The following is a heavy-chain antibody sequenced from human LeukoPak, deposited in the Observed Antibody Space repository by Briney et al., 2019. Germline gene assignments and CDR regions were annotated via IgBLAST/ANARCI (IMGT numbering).Heavy chain of an antibody. CDR3: AKGGSTVTTEDVVDY. Sequence: PGGSLRLSCAASAFTFSRSAMSWVRQAPGKGLEWVSVISGGGGITNYADSVKGRFTISRDNSNNTLSLQMNSLRVGDTAVYYCAKGGSTVTTEDVVDYWGQGTLVTVSS. CDR1: AFTFSRSA. J-gene: IGHJ4*02. V-gene: IGHV3-23*01. CDR2: ISGGGGIT. D-gene: IGHD4-17*01.